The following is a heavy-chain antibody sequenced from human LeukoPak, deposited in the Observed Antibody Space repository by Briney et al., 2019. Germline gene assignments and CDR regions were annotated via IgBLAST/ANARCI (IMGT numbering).Heavy chain of an antibody. CDR3: AISYCGGDCYVRDDYYYYGMDV. CDR2: ISAYNGNT. V-gene: IGHV1-18*01. CDR1: GYTFTSYG. J-gene: IGHJ6*02. D-gene: IGHD2-21*02. Sequence: ASVKVSCKASGYTFTSYGISGGREAPGQGLEWRGWISAYNGNTNYAQKLQGRVTMTTDTSTSTAYMELRSLRSDDTAVYYCAISYCGGDCYVRDDYYYYGMDVWGQGTTVTVSS.